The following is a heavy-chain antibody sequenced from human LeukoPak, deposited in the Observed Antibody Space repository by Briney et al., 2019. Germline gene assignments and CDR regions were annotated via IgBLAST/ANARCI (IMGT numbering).Heavy chain of an antibody. CDR2: ISYDGSNK. CDR3: AKDVGGSGSIDY. CDR1: GFTFSSYG. J-gene: IGHJ4*02. V-gene: IGHV3-30*18. D-gene: IGHD3-10*01. Sequence: GRSLRLSCAASGFTFSSYGMHWVRQAPGKGLEWVAVISYDGSNKYYADSVKGRFTISRDNSKNTLYLQMNSLRAEDTVVYYCAKDVGGSGSIDYWGQGTLVTVSP.